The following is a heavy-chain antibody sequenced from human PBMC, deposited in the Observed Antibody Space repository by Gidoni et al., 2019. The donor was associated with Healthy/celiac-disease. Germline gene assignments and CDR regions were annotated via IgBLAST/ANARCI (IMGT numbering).Heavy chain of an antibody. D-gene: IGHD3-3*01. V-gene: IGHV3-23*01. CDR1: GFTFSTSA. Sequence: EVQLLESGGGLVQPGGSLRLSCAASGFTFSTSAMSWVRQAPGKGLEWVSAISGSGGRTYYADSVKGRFTISRDNSKNTLYLQMNSLRAEDTAVYYCAKFAGYEFLFGVVTDDYYYYYMDVWGKGTTVTVSS. CDR2: ISGSGGRT. J-gene: IGHJ6*03. CDR3: AKFAGYEFLFGVVTDDYYYYYMDV.